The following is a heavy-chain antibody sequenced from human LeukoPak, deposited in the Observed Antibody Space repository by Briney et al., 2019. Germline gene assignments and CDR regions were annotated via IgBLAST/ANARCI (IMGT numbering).Heavy chain of an antibody. CDR3: AGLYYDILTGSLNAFDI. CDR1: GGSFSGYY. Sequence: PSETLSLTCAVYGGSFSGYYWSWIRQPPGKGLEWIGEINHSGSTNYNPSLKSRVTISVDTSKNQFSLKLSSVTAADTAVYYCAGLYYDILTGSLNAFDIWGQGTMVTVSS. V-gene: IGHV4-34*01. D-gene: IGHD3-9*01. CDR2: INHSGST. J-gene: IGHJ3*02.